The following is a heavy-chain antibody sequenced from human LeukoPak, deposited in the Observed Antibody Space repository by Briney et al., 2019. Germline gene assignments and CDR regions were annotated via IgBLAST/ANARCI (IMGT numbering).Heavy chain of an antibody. CDR2: ICWNSDNI. J-gene: IGHJ3*01. Sequence: GGSLRLSCAASGFTFDVYAMHWVRQAPGKGLEWVLSICWNSDNIGYTDSVKGRFTISRDNAKNSLYLQMKSLRAEDTAVYYGARALTRRDAFDVGSQGTLLTVSS. V-gene: IGHV3-9*01. CDR3: ARALTRRDAFDV. CDR1: GFTFDVYA.